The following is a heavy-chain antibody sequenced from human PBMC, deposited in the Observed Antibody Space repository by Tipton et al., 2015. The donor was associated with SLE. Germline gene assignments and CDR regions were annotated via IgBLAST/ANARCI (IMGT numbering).Heavy chain of an antibody. V-gene: IGHV4-59*01. J-gene: IGHJ2*01. CDR3: ARGSRYYDSSGYLCYLDL. D-gene: IGHD3-22*01. CDR1: GGSISSYY. Sequence: TLSLTCTVSGGSISSYYWSWIRQPPGKGLEWIGYIYYSGSTNYNPSLKSRVTISVDTSKNQFSLKLSSVTAADTTVYYCARGSRYYDSSGYLCYLDLWGRGTLVTVSS. CDR2: IYYSGST.